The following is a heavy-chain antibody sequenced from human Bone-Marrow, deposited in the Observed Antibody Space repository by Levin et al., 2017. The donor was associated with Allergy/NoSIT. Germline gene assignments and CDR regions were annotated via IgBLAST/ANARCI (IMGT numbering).Heavy chain of an antibody. Sequence: GGSLRLSCAASDYTVRTNYVSWVRQASGKGLEWVSVIYGGNSTYYADSVKGRFTVSRDTSHNTVYLQMRSPRAEDTGVYYCATARVPTPGYFDSWGQGVLVTVSP. CDR3: ATARVPTPGYFDS. D-gene: IGHD3-10*01. CDR2: IYGGNST. J-gene: IGHJ4*02. V-gene: IGHV3-53*01. CDR1: DYTVRTNY.